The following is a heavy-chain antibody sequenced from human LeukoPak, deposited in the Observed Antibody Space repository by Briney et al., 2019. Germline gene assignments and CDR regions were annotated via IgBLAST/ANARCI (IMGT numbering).Heavy chain of an antibody. J-gene: IGHJ5*02. CDR2: IKQDGSER. V-gene: IGHV3-7*01. CDR1: GFSLYNYW. Sequence: GGSLRLSCVASGFSLYNYWMTWVRQAPGKGLEWVANIKQDGSERRYVDSVKGRFTISRDNAKNSLYLEMNSLRAEDTAVYYCARDRGVVADQTVGWFDPWGQGVLVGVSP. D-gene: IGHD6-13*01. CDR3: ARDRGVVADQTVGWFDP.